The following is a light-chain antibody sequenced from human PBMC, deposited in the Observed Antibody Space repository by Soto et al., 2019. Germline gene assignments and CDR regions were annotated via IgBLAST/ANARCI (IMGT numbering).Light chain of an antibody. J-gene: IGKJ2*01. CDR3: QSYNDWPFT. CDR1: ESLSTY. V-gene: IGKV3-15*01. CDR2: GAS. Sequence: EIVMTQSPATLSVSPGEKDTLSCRASESLSTYLAWYQQKPGQAPRLLIYGASTKATGIPARFSGSGSATDFTLTISSLQSEDFAVYYCQSYNDWPFTFGQGTKVDIK.